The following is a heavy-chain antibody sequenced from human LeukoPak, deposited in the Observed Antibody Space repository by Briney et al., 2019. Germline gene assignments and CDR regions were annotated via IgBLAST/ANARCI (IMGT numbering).Heavy chain of an antibody. V-gene: IGHV3-7*01. D-gene: IGHD2-8*01. J-gene: IGHJ4*02. CDR3: ARVSKGDKMVYAIGSSRNFDY. CDR1: GFTFSSYW. Sequence: GGSLRLSCAASGFTFSSYWMSWVRQAPGKGLEWVANIKQDGSEKYHVDSVKGRFTISRDNAKNSLYLQMNSLRAEDTAVYYCARVSKGDKMVYAIGSSRNFDYWGQGTLVTVSS. CDR2: IKQDGSEK.